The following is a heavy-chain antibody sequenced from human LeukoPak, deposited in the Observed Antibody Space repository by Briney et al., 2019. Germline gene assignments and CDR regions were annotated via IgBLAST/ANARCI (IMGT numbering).Heavy chain of an antibody. CDR2: INPNSGGT. D-gene: IGHD6-13*01. J-gene: IGHJ4*02. V-gene: IGHV1-2*02. CDR3: ARGSWAAAGTSNFDY. Sequence: GASVKVSCKASGYTFTGYYMHWVRQAPGQGLEWMGWINPNSGGTNYAQKFQGRVTMTRDTSISTAYMELSRLRSDDTAVYYCARGSWAAAGTSNFDYWGRGTLVTVPS. CDR1: GYTFTGYY.